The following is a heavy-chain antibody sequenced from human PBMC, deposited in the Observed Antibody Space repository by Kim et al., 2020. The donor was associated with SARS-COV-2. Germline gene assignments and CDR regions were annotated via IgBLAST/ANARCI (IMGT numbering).Heavy chain of an antibody. CDR3: AISGPDFDY. D-gene: IGHD3-10*01. J-gene: IGHJ4*02. Sequence: STINYADAGKGRFTISRANAKNSLYLQMNSLRAEDTAVYYCAISGPDFDYWGQGTLVTVSS. CDR2: STI. V-gene: IGHV3-48*03.